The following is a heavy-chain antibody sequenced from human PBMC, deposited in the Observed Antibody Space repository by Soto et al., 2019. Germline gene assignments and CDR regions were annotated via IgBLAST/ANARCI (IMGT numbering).Heavy chain of an antibody. Sequence: SQTLSLTCAISGDSVSSNSAAWNWIRQSPSRGLEWLGRTYYRSKWYNDYAVSVKSRITINPDTSKNQFSLQLNSVTPEDTAVYYCARSLSPRYSYGGNCFGPWGQGTLVTVSS. J-gene: IGHJ5*02. D-gene: IGHD5-18*01. CDR2: TYYRSKWYN. CDR3: ARSLSPRYSYGGNCFGP. V-gene: IGHV6-1*01. CDR1: GDSVSSNSAA.